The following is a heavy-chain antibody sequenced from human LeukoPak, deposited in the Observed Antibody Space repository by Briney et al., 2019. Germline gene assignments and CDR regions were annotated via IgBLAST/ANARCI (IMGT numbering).Heavy chain of an antibody. CDR2: INYSGST. CDR1: GDSITSSNNY. D-gene: IGHD3-10*01. J-gene: IGHJ3*02. Sequence: PSETLSLTCTVSGDSITSSNNYWGWIRQPPGKGLEWIASINYSGSTSYNPSLKSRVTISVDTSKNQFSLKLSSVTAADTAVYYCARGQRRYYYGSGSYYQGPNAFDIWGQGTMVTVSS. V-gene: IGHV4-39*01. CDR3: ARGQRRYYYGSGSYYQGPNAFDI.